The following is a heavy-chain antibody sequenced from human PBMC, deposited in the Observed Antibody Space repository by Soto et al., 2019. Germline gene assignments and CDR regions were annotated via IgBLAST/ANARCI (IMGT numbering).Heavy chain of an antibody. D-gene: IGHD3-3*01. CDR2: TSGAGDTT. J-gene: IGHJ5*02. V-gene: IGHV3-23*01. CDR3: ANDLSPWRGFGLAH. Sequence: EVQLLESGGGSVQPGGSLRLSCAASGFDFRNYAMSWVRQAPGKALEWISATSGAGDTTYYADSVKGRFTIARDNSKSTLYLQMSGLRAEDNAVYYCANDLSPWRGFGLAHWGQGALVTVSP. CDR1: GFDFRNYA.